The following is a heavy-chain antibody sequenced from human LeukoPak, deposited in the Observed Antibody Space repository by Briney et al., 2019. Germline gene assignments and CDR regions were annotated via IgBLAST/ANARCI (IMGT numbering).Heavy chain of an antibody. Sequence: GASVKVSCKASGYTFTSYDINWVRQATGLGPEWMGWMNPNSGNTGYAQKLQGRVTMTTDTSTSTAYMELRSLRSDDTAVYYCARLLPSPDIESGHAFDIWGQGTMVTVSS. CDR2: MNPNSGNT. CDR3: ARLLPSPDIESGHAFDI. CDR1: GYTFTSYD. J-gene: IGHJ3*02. D-gene: IGHD3-22*01. V-gene: IGHV1-8*01.